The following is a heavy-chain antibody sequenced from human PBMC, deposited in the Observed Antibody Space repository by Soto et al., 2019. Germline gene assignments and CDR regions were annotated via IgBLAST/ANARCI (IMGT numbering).Heavy chain of an antibody. J-gene: IGHJ5*02. V-gene: IGHV4-39*01. Sequence: SETLSLSCSFSGESLTSSSYYWGWLRPPPGKGPEWIGSIYYSERTSYNSGITYYSXSPKSRFTFSGETPKSQFSLKLTAVTAADTAVYYCSRHTRNQFDPWGQGTLVTVSS. CDR3: SRHTRNQFDP. CDR2: IYYSERTSYNSGIT. CDR1: GESLTSSSYY.